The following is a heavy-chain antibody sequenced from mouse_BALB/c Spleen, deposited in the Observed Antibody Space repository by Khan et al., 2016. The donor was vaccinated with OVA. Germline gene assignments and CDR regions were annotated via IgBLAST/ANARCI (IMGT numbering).Heavy chain of an antibody. Sequence: QVQLQQPGAELVKPGTSVKLSCKASGYNFTSYWINWVKLRPGQGLEWIGHIYPGSGSTNYNEKFKSKATLTVDTSSSTADMQLSSLASEDSALYYCARRGYWGLGYLDYWGQGTTLTVSS. J-gene: IGHJ2*01. CDR2: IYPGSGST. D-gene: IGHD3-1*01. CDR1: GYNFTSYW. V-gene: IGHV1-55*01. CDR3: ARRGYWGLGYLDY.